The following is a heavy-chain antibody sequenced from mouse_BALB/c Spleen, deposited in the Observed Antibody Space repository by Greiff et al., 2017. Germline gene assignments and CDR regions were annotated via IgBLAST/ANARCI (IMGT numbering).Heavy chain of an antibody. V-gene: IGHV3-2*02. CDR1: GYSITSDYA. D-gene: IGHD1-1*01. Sequence: VQLKESGPGLVKPSQSLSLTCTVTGYSITSDYAWNWIRQFPGNKLEWMGYISYSGSTSYNPSLKSRISITRDTSKNQFFLQLNSVTTEDTATYYCARRFYYYGSSYAMDYWGQGTSVTVSS. CDR2: ISYSGST. CDR3: ARRFYYYGSSYAMDY. J-gene: IGHJ4*01.